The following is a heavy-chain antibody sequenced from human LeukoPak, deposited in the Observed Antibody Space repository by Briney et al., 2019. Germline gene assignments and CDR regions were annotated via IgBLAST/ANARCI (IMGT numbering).Heavy chain of an antibody. J-gene: IGHJ4*02. V-gene: IGHV4-34*01. Sequence: PSETLSLTCAVYGGSFSGYYWSWIRQPPGKGLEWIGEINHSGSTNYNPSLKSRVTISVDTSKNQFSLKLSSVTAADTAVYYCARMYYGDYQFDYWGQGTLVTVSS. D-gene: IGHD4-17*01. CDR2: INHSGST. CDR3: ARMYYGDYQFDY. CDR1: GGSFSGYY.